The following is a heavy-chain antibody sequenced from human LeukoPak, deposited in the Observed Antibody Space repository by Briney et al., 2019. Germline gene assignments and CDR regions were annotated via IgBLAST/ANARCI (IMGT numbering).Heavy chain of an antibody. V-gene: IGHV3-74*01. D-gene: IGHD1-1*01. Sequence: GGSLRLSCAASGFTFSSHWMHWVRQVPGKGLVWVSRIDSDGRITTYADSVKGRFTISRDNAKNTLYLQTNTLRDEDTAVYYCARDYNWNPPDYWGQGTLVTVSS. CDR2: IDSDGRIT. J-gene: IGHJ4*02. CDR1: GFTFSSHW. CDR3: ARDYNWNPPDY.